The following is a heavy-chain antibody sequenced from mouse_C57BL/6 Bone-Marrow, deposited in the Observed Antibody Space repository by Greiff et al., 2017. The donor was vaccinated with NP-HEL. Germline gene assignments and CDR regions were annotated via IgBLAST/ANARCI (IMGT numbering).Heavy chain of an antibody. Sequence: VQLQQSGAELVKPGASVKISCKASGYAFSSYWMNWVKQRPGKGLEWIGQIYPGDGATNYNGKFKGKATLTADKSSSTAYMQLSSLTSEDSAVYFCARYYCSSYYFDYWGQGTTLTVSS. CDR2: IYPGDGAT. V-gene: IGHV1-80*01. J-gene: IGHJ2*01. D-gene: IGHD1-1*01. CDR1: GYAFSSYW. CDR3: ARYYCSSYYFDY.